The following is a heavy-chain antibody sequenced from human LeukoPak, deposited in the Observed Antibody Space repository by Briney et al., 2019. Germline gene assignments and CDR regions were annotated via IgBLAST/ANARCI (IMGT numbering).Heavy chain of an antibody. Sequence: LTGGSLRLSCAASGFTFSSYGMHWVRQAPGKGLEWVAVIWYDGSNKYYADSVKGRFTISRDNSKNTLYLQMNSLRAEDTAVDYCSRDDSSGYYIPGGVDYWGQGTLVTVSS. CDR2: IWYDGSNK. J-gene: IGHJ4*02. CDR3: SRDDSSGYYIPGGVDY. CDR1: GFTFSSYG. V-gene: IGHV3-33*01. D-gene: IGHD3-22*01.